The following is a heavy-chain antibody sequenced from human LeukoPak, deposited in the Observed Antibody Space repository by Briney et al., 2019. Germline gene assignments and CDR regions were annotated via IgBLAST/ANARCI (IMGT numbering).Heavy chain of an antibody. Sequence: GGSLRLSCAASGFTFSDYSMNWVRQAPGKGLEWVSYISSSSSTVYYADSVKGRFTISRDNSKNTLYLQMNSLRAEDTAVYYCVKDRDPWLLQNNWFDPWGQGTLVTVSS. CDR2: ISSSSSTV. CDR1: GFTFSDYS. CDR3: VKDRDPWLLQNNWFDP. D-gene: IGHD3-22*01. V-gene: IGHV3-48*01. J-gene: IGHJ5*02.